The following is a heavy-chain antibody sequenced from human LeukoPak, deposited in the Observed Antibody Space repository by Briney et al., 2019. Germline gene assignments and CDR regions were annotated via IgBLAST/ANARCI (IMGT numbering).Heavy chain of an antibody. CDR2: INHSGST. CDR1: GGSFSGYY. Sequence: SETLSLTCAVYGGSFSGYYWSWIRQPPGKGLEWIGEINHSGSTNYNPSLKSRVTISVYTSKNQFSLKLSSVTAADTAVYYCARAGFTGGYYYYYGMDVWGQGTTVTVSS. D-gene: IGHD3-10*01. CDR3: ARAGFTGGYYYYYGMDV. V-gene: IGHV4-34*01. J-gene: IGHJ6*02.